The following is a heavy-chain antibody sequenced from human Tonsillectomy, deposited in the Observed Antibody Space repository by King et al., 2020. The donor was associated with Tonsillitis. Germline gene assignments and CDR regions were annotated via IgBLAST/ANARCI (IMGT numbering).Heavy chain of an antibody. Sequence: VQLVESGGGVVQPGRSLRLSCAASGFTFSSYGMHWVRQAPGKGLEWVAVISYDGSNKYYADSVKGRFTISRDNSKNTLYLQMNSLRAEDTAVYYCAKLGYDDSMDYWGHGTLVTVSS. V-gene: IGHV3-30*18. D-gene: IGHD3-22*01. J-gene: IGHJ4*01. CDR2: ISYDGSNK. CDR1: GFTFSSYG. CDR3: AKLGYDDSMDY.